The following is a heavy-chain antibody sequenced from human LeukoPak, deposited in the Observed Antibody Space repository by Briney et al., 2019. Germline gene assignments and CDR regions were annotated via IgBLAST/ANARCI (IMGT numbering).Heavy chain of an antibody. CDR3: ARDTSKQLVFLDY. CDR2: IWYDGSNK. Sequence: PGRSLRLSCAASGFTFSSYGMHWVRQAPGKGLEWVAVIWYDGSNKYYADSVKGRFTVSRDNSKNTLYLQMNSLRAEDTAVYYCARDTSKQLVFLDYWGQGTLVTVSS. V-gene: IGHV3-33*01. D-gene: IGHD6-6*01. CDR1: GFTFSSYG. J-gene: IGHJ4*02.